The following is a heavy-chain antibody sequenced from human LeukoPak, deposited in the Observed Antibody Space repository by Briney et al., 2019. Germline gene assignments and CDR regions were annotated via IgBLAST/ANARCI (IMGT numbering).Heavy chain of an antibody. CDR1: GGSFSGYY. CDR3: ARDSDILTGFNWFDP. CDR2: INHSGST. V-gene: IGHV4-34*01. J-gene: IGHJ5*02. Sequence: SETLSLTCAVYGGSFSGYYWSWIRQPPGKGLEWIGEINHSGSTNCNPSLKSRVTISVDTSKNQFSLKLSSVTAADTAVYYCARDSDILTGFNWFDPWGQGTLVTVSS. D-gene: IGHD3-9*01.